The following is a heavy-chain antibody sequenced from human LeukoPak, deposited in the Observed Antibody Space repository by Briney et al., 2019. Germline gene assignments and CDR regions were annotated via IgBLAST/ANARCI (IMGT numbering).Heavy chain of an antibody. V-gene: IGHV3-7*01. CDR1: GFIFSNYW. D-gene: IGHD2-15*01. J-gene: IGHJ4*02. CDR3: ARQRRYCSGDSCYQRTFDF. CDR2: IKQDGSEK. Sequence: GGSLRLSCAASGFIFSNYWMSWVRQAPGKGLEWVANIKQDGSEKYYVDSVKGRFTISRDNAKNSVYMQLNSLRAEDTAVYSCARQRRYCSGDSCYQRTFDFWGQGTLVTVSS.